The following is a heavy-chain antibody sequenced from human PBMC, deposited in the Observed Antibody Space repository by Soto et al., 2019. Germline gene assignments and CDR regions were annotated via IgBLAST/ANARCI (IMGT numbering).Heavy chain of an antibody. CDR3: AIPDNPNLDTGRDFFDY. CDR2: ILPVLGIT. J-gene: IGHJ4*02. Sequence: QVHLVQSGAEVKQPGSSVKISCKTSGGTFSTSTITWLRQAPGQGPEWMGRILPVLGITNYAEKFQGRLTIPADKTTSTAYMEISNLGSEDTAVFYCAIPDNPNLDTGRDFFDYWGQGTLVTVSS. D-gene: IGHD1-26*01. V-gene: IGHV1-69*02. CDR1: GGTFSTST.